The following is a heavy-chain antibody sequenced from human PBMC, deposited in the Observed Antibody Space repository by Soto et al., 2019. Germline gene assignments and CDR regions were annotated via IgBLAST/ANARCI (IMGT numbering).Heavy chain of an antibody. CDR2: ISAHDEK. Sequence: QVTLKESGPVLVKPTETLTLTCTVSGYSLSHPRMGVSWIRQPPGKALEWLAHISAHDEKSYSTSLMTRLTISQDTSKSQVVLTMTNMDSGDTATYYCARVLYYGMAVWGQGTTVTVSS. V-gene: IGHV2-26*01. CDR1: GYSLSHPRMG. CDR3: ARVLYYGMAV. J-gene: IGHJ6*02.